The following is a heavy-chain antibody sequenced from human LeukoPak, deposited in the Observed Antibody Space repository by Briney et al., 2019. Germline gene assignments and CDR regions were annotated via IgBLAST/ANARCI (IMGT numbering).Heavy chain of an antibody. D-gene: IGHD6-13*01. Sequence: GRSLRLSCAASGFTVSNSGIHWVRQAPGEGLGWVAAFSHDGSSTYYADSVKGRFTISRDDSKNTLHLQMNSLRAEATAVYYCARDVYSSSWYVPTDYWGQGTLVTVSS. J-gene: IGHJ4*02. V-gene: IGHV3-30-3*01. CDR1: GFTVSNSG. CDR3: ARDVYSSSWYVPTDY. CDR2: FSHDGSST.